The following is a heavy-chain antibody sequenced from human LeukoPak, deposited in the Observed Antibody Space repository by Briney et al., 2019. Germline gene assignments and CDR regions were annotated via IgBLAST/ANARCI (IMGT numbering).Heavy chain of an antibody. D-gene: IGHD2-21*01. CDR1: EFTFSRFA. CDR2: LSGSGGAT. J-gene: IGHJ6*03. CDR3: AKHLGSHSFLFYYMDV. Sequence: GGSLRLSREASEFTFSRFAMSWIRQPPGTGLEWVSTLSGSGGATYYADSVKGRFTTSRDNSKDTLYLQMDNLRADDTAVYYCAKHLGSHSFLFYYMDVWGKGTSVIVSS. V-gene: IGHV3-23*01.